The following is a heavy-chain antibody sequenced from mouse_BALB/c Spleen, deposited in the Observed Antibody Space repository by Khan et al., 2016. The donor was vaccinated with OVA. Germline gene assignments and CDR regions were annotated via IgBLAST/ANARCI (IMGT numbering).Heavy chain of an antibody. CDR2: ILPGSGNN. Sequence: VQLQESGAELMKPGASVKISCKASGYTFSSYWIEWVKQRPGHGLEWIGEILPGSGNNNFNEKFRGKATFAADTSSNPAYMQLSSLTAEDSAVDYCARGNYYGSTSWFGYWGQGTLVTGSA. D-gene: IGHD1-1*01. V-gene: IGHV1-9*01. CDR3: ARGNYYGSTSWFGY. CDR1: GYTFSSYW. J-gene: IGHJ3*01.